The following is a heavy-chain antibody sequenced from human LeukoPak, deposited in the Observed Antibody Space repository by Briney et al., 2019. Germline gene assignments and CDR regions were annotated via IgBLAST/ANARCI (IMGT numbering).Heavy chain of an antibody. CDR3: ATRYCSGGSCYAFDY. Sequence: GGSLRLSCAASGFTFSSYSMNWVRQAPGKGLEWVSSISSSSSYIYYADSVKGRFTISRDNAKNSLYLQMNSLRAEDTAVYYCATRYCSGGSCYAFDYWGQGTLVTVSS. CDR1: GFTFSSYS. CDR2: ISSSSSYI. D-gene: IGHD2-15*01. J-gene: IGHJ4*02. V-gene: IGHV3-21*04.